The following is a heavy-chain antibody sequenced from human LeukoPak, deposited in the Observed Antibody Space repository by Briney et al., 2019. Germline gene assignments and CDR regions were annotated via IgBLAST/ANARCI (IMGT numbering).Heavy chain of an antibody. CDR2: ISGSGDVT. D-gene: IGHD3-10*02. J-gene: IGHJ4*02. CDR3: GKGRSMLGELSGDY. V-gene: IGHV3-23*01. Sequence: PGGSLRISCAASGFTFSSYAMSWVRQAPGKGPEWVSAISGSGDVTYYADSVKGRFTISRDNSKNTLYLQMHSLRVEDTAVYYCGKGRSMLGELSGDYWGQGTLVTVSS. CDR1: GFTFSSYA.